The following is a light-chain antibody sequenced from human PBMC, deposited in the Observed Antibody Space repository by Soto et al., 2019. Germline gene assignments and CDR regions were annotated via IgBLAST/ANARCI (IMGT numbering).Light chain of an antibody. CDR3: SSYTNSITHV. Sequence: QSALTQPASVSGSPGQSITISCTGTSSDVGGYDYVSWYQQHPGKAPKLMIYGVSNRPSGVSNRFSGSKSGNTASLTISGIQAEDEDDYYCSSYTNSITHVFGGGTKLTVL. CDR2: GVS. J-gene: IGLJ3*02. CDR1: SSDVGGYDY. V-gene: IGLV2-14*03.